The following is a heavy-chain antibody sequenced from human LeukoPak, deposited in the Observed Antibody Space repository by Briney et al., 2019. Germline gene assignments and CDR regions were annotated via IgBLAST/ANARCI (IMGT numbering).Heavy chain of an antibody. CDR3: ARVNEVNYDFWSGSRHYYYYMDV. Sequence: GGSLRLSCAASGFTFDDYGMSWVRQAPGKGLEWVSGINWNGGSTGYADSVKGRFTISRDNAKNSLYLQMNSLRAEDTALYHCARVNEVNYDFWSGSRHYYYYMDVWGKGTTVTVSS. J-gene: IGHJ6*03. CDR1: GFTFDDYG. V-gene: IGHV3-20*01. D-gene: IGHD3-3*01. CDR2: INWNGGST.